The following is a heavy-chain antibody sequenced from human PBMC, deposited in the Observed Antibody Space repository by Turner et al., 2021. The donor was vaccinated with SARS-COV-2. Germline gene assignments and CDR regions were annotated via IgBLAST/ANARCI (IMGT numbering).Heavy chain of an antibody. V-gene: IGHV3-33*01. CDR2: IWYAGSYK. Sequence: QVQLVESGGGVVQPGRSLSLSCQASGFTFSSYGMHWVRQAPGKGLEWVAVIWYAGSYKYYADSVKGRFTISRDNSKNTLYLQMNSLRAEDTALYYCARDGGTGTTFPFFDYWGQGTLVTVSS. J-gene: IGHJ4*02. D-gene: IGHD1-7*01. CDR1: GFTFSSYG. CDR3: ARDGGTGTTFPFFDY.